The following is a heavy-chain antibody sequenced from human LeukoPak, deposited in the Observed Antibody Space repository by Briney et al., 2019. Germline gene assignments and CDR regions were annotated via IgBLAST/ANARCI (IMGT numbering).Heavy chain of an antibody. Sequence: PGGSLRLSCAASGFTFAIHAMTWARQAPGKGLEWVSGISGDGASTHYAESAKGQFTISRDNSQNTLFLQMNSLRVEDTAIYYCAKDSYASGRPLHTFDVWGQGTMVTVSS. V-gene: IGHV3-23*01. CDR1: GFTFAIHA. CDR3: AKDSYASGRPLHTFDV. CDR2: ISGDGAST. D-gene: IGHD3-10*01. J-gene: IGHJ3*01.